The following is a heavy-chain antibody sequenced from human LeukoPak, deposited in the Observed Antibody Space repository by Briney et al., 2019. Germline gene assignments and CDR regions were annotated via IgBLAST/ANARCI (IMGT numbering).Heavy chain of an antibody. CDR3: AREPYSSSSGYFDY. Sequence: TLSLTCTASGGSISSGTWYWSWLRQPAGKGLEWLGRVYTSGSTNYNLFLKSRVTISLDTSKNQFSLKLSSVTAADTAVYYCAREPYSSSSGYFDYWGQGTLVTVSS. CDR1: GGSISSGTWY. V-gene: IGHV4-61*02. J-gene: IGHJ4*02. CDR2: VYTSGST. D-gene: IGHD6-6*01.